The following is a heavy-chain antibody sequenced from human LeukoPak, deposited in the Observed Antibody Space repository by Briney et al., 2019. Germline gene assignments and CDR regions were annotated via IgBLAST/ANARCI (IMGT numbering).Heavy chain of an antibody. CDR2: IKTDGSEK. Sequence: PGGSLRLSCAASGFSYSDYWMSWVRHAPGKGLELVANIKTDGSEKYYVDSVKGRFTISRDNAKNSLHLQMSSLRAEDTAVYYCARGGWRPDPWGQGTLVPVSS. CDR1: GFSYSDYW. D-gene: IGHD6-19*01. V-gene: IGHV3-7*01. J-gene: IGHJ5*02. CDR3: ARGGWRPDP.